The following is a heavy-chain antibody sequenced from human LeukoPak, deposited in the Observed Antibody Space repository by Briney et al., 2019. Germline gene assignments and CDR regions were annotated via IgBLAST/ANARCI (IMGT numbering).Heavy chain of an antibody. CDR1: GYSFTSYW. CDR3: ARSPQYGSGSYYKDYYYYMDV. V-gene: IGHV5-51*01. Sequence: GESLKISCKGSGYSFTSYWIGWVRQMPGKGLEWIGIIYPGDSDTRYSPSFQGQVTISADKSISTAYLQWSSLKASDTAMYYCARSPQYGSGSYYKDYYYYMDVWGKGTTVSVSS. CDR2: IYPGDSDT. D-gene: IGHD3-10*01. J-gene: IGHJ6*03.